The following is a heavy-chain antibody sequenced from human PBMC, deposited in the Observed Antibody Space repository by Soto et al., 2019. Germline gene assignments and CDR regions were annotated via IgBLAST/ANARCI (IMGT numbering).Heavy chain of an antibody. CDR3: ARRGVVITTLYYYYYGMDV. D-gene: IGHD3-22*01. Sequence: QLQLQESGPGLVKPSETLSLTCTVSGGSISSSSYYWGWIRQPPGKGLEWIGSIYYSGSTYYNPSLKSRVTISVDTSKNQFSLKLSSVTAADTAVYYCARRGVVITTLYYYYYGMDVWGQGTTVTVSS. J-gene: IGHJ6*02. CDR2: IYYSGST. CDR1: GGSISSSSYY. V-gene: IGHV4-39*01.